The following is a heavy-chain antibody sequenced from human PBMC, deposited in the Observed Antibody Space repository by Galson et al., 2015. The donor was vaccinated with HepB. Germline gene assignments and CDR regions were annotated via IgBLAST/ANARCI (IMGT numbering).Heavy chain of an antibody. J-gene: IGHJ6*02. CDR3: AREGKYDFWSGYFDGDYGMDV. CDR2: INAGNGNT. D-gene: IGHD3-3*01. V-gene: IGHV1-3*01. Sequence: SVKVSCKASGYTFTSYAMHWVRQAPGQRLEWMGWINAGNGNTKYSQKFQGRVTITRDTSASTAYMELSSLRSEDTAVYYCAREGKYDFWSGYFDGDYGMDVWGQGTTVTVSS. CDR1: GYTFTSYA.